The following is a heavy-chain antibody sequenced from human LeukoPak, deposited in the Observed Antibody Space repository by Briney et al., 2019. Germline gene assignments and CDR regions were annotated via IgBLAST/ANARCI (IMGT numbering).Heavy chain of an antibody. CDR2: ISSSGSTI. Sequence: GGSLRLSCAASGFTFSDYYMSWIRQAPGKGLEWVSYISSSGSTIYYADSVKGRFTISRDNAKNSLYLQMNSLRAEDTAVYYCATSSSWDHDAFDIWGQGTMVTVS. V-gene: IGHV3-11*01. CDR1: GFTFSDYY. CDR3: ATSSSWDHDAFDI. D-gene: IGHD6-13*01. J-gene: IGHJ3*02.